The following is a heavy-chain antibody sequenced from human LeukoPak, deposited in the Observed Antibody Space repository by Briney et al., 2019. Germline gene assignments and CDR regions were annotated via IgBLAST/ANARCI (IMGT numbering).Heavy chain of an antibody. D-gene: IGHD4-17*01. CDR2: IIPIFGIA. CDR3: ARGRATVKNHYFDY. CDR1: GGTFSSYA. Sequence: SVKVSCEASGGTFSSYAISWVRQAPGQGLEWMGRIIPIFGIANYAQKFQGRVTITADKSTSTAYMELSSLRSEDTAVYYCARGRATVKNHYFDYWGQGTLVTVSS. J-gene: IGHJ4*02. V-gene: IGHV1-69*04.